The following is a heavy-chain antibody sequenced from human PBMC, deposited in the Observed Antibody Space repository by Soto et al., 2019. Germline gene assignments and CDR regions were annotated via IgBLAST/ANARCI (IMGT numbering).Heavy chain of an antibody. CDR1: GYTFTDYY. V-gene: IGHV1-2*02. J-gene: IGHJ4*02. D-gene: IGHD2-15*01. CDR2: INPKTGGT. CDR3: ARDEPYCSFDCSPEQSFDY. Sequence: ASVKVSCKASGYTFTDYYIHWVRQAPGQGLEWMGWINPKTGGTNFAQKFQGRVAMTRDTSVNTAYMDLSRLTSDDTAVYYCARDEPYCSFDCSPEQSFDYWGQGTLVTVSS.